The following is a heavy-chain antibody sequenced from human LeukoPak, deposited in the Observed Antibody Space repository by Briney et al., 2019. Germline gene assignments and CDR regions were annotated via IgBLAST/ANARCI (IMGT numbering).Heavy chain of an antibody. CDR1: GGTFSSYA. Sequence: SVKVSCKASGGTFSSYAISWVRQAPGQGLEWMGGIIPIFGTVNYAQKFQGRVTITADESTSTAYMELSSLRSEDTAVYYCAQDCTGGVCYPPPLSYWGQGTLVTVSS. J-gene: IGHJ4*02. V-gene: IGHV1-69*13. CDR3: AQDCTGGVCYPPPLSY. CDR2: IIPIFGTV. D-gene: IGHD2-8*02.